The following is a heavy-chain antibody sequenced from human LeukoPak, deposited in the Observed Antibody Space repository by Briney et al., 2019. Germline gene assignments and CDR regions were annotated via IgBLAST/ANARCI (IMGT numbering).Heavy chain of an antibody. J-gene: IGHJ3*02. CDR2: IYYSGST. Sequence: PSETLSLTCTVSGGSISSSSYYWGWIRQPPGKGLEWIGSIYYSGSTYYNPSLKSRVTISVDTSKNQFSLKLSSVTAADTAVYYCARTYYGSDDAFDIWGQGTMVTVSS. D-gene: IGHD3-10*01. V-gene: IGHV4-39*07. CDR3: ARTYYGSDDAFDI. CDR1: GGSISSSSYY.